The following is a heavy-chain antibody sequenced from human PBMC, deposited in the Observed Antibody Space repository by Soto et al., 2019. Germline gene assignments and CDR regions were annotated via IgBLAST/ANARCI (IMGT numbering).Heavy chain of an antibody. CDR3: AALNYCSSTSCSRKYIDY. V-gene: IGHV4-34*01. CDR1: GGSFSGYY. CDR2: INHSGST. J-gene: IGHJ4*02. D-gene: IGHD2-2*01. Sequence: SETLSLTCAVYGGSFSGYYWSWIRQPPGKGLEWIGEINHSGSTNYNPSLKSRVTISVDTSKNQFSLKLSSVTAADTAVYYCAALNYCSSTSCSRKYIDYWGQGTLVTVSS.